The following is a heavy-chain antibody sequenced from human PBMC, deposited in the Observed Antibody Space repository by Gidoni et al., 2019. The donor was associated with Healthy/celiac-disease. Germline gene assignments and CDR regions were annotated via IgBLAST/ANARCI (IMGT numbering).Heavy chain of an antibody. Sequence: QVQLQQWGAGLLKPSETLSLTCAVYGGSFSGYYWSWIRQPPGKGLEWIGEINHSGSTNYNPSLKSRVTISVDTSKNQFSLKLSSVTAADTAVYYCARGSSGCSGGSCYPENWFDPWGQGTLVTVSS. J-gene: IGHJ5*02. V-gene: IGHV4-34*01. CDR2: INHSGST. CDR1: GGSFSGYY. CDR3: ARGSSGCSGGSCYPENWFDP. D-gene: IGHD2-15*01.